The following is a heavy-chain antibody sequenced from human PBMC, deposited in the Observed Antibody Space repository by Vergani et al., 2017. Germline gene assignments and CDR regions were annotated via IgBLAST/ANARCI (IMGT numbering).Heavy chain of an antibody. CDR1: GYTFTDYY. Sequence: QVQLVQSGAEVKKPGASVKVSCKTSGYTFTDYYIHWARQAPGQGLEWMGWINPNSGGTNSAQNFQGRVTMTRDTSISTAYMELSRLRSDDTAVYYCAREPPIEYYYYGMDVWGQGTTVTVSS. V-gene: IGHV1-2*02. J-gene: IGHJ6*02. CDR2: INPNSGGT. CDR3: AREPPIEYYYYGMDV.